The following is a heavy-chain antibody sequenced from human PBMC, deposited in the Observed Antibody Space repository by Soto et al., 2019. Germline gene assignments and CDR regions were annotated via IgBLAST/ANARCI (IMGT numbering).Heavy chain of an antibody. Sequence: PGESLKISCKGSGYIFTSDWLGWVRQMPGKGLEWMGVIYPGDSDTRYSQSFQGRVTISADKSISTAYLQWSSLKASDTAMYYCGRLSRRDGYNSDGFHVWGQGTMVTVSS. CDR3: GRLSRRDGYNSDGFHV. V-gene: IGHV5-51*01. CDR2: IYPGDSDT. J-gene: IGHJ3*01. CDR1: GYIFTSDW. D-gene: IGHD1-1*01.